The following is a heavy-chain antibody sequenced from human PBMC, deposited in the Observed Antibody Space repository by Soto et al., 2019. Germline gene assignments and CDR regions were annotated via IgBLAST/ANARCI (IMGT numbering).Heavy chain of an antibody. J-gene: IGHJ4*02. CDR2: IFNSANT. Sequence: QVQLQESGPGLVKPSETLSLTCTVSYGSFGRYFWSWVRQPPGKALEWIGYIFNSANTLYTPSLRGRATISVDTSKNHFSLKLTPVTAADTAVYYCVRGGFVSASESYLNFFESWGQGALVTVSS. CDR3: VRGGFVSASESYLNFFES. CDR1: YGSFGRYF. D-gene: IGHD3-16*01. V-gene: IGHV4-59*01.